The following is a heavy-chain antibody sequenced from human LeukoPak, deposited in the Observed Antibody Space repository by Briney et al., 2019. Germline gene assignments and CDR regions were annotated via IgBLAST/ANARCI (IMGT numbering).Heavy chain of an antibody. CDR2: ISWDSSTI. CDR3: ARDADGNTDH. Sequence: GESLTLSCTASGFTFGPYAMNWVRLPPGKGLEWVAYISWDSSTIHYSDSVRGRFTISRDNAKNSLYLQMNSLRVEDTAVYYCARDADGNTDHWGQGTLVTVSS. V-gene: IGHV3-48*04. J-gene: IGHJ4*02. CDR1: GFTFGPYA.